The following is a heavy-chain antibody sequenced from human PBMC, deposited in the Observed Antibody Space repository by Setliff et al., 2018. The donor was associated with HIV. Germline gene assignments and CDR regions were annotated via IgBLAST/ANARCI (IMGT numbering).Heavy chain of an antibody. CDR3: ARLRTTMIMMLNYFDY. CDR2: IYTTGST. V-gene: IGHV4-4*09. J-gene: IGHJ4*02. D-gene: IGHD3-22*01. CDR1: GGSISNDY. Sequence: SETLSLTCTVSGGSISNDYWSWVRQPPGKGLGWIGYIYTTGSTNYNPALKSRVTMSVDTSKNQFSLRLTSVTAADTAVYFCARLRTTMIMMLNYFDYWGQGTLVTVSS.